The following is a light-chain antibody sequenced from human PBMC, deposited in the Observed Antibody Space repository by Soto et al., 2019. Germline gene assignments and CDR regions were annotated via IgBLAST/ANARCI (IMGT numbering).Light chain of an antibody. Sequence: QSVLSQPASVSGSPGQSITISCTGINSGVVNYEYVSWYQQFPDKAPKLIIYEGRERPSGVSDRFSGSKSDNAASLTISALQTEDEAEYFCVTYSKVFGTGTK. CDR2: EGR. CDR1: NSGVVNYEY. V-gene: IGLV2-23*01. J-gene: IGLJ1*01. CDR3: VTYSKV.